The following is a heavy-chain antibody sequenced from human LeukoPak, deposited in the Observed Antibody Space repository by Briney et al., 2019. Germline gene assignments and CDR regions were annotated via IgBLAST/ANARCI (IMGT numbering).Heavy chain of an antibody. CDR3: ARGPVLTGYASFDY. J-gene: IGHJ4*02. D-gene: IGHD3-16*01. CDR1: GGSFSGYY. V-gene: IGHV4-34*01. CDR2: IIHSGRA. Sequence: SETLSLTCAVNGGSFSGYYWTWIRLSPGKGLEWIGEIIHSGRANYSPSLKSRLTLSVDPSMNHFSLRLSSVTAADTAVYYCARGPVLTGYASFDYWGQGALVTVSS.